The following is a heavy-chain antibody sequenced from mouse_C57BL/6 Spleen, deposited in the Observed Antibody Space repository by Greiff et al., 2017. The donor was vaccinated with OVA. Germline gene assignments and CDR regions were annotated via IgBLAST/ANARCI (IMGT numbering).Heavy chain of an antibody. D-gene: IGHD4-1*01. CDR1: GYTFTDYE. Sequence: QVQLQQSGAELVRPGASVTLSCKASGYTFTDYEMHWVKQTPVHGLEWIGAIDPETGGTAYNQKFEGKAILTADKSSSTAYMELRSLTSEDSAVYYCTRDWDGGDFDYWGQGTTLTVSS. CDR3: TRDWDGGDFDY. J-gene: IGHJ2*01. V-gene: IGHV1-15*01. CDR2: IDPETGGT.